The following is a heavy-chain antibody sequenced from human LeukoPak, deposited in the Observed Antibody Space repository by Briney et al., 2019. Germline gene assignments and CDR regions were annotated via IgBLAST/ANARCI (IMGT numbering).Heavy chain of an antibody. CDR2: INDSGSI. CDR1: GGSFSSSY. CDR3: ATGGGGPRCRD. V-gene: IGHV4-34*01. J-gene: IGHJ4*02. D-gene: IGHD3-16*01. Sequence: PSETLCLTCAVDGGSFSSSYWTWIRQPPGKGLEWIGEINDSGSISYNPSLKSRLTISVDTSKNQFSLKLTSVTAADTAVYYCATGGGGPRCRDWGQRTLVTVSS.